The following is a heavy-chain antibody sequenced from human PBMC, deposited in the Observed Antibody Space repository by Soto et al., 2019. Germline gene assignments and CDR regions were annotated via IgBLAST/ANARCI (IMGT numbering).Heavy chain of an antibody. CDR2: INPSDGST. CDR1: GYIFSNYY. CDR3: ARERGNYAFVY. J-gene: IGHJ4*02. D-gene: IGHD3-16*01. V-gene: IGHV1-46*03. Sequence: QVQLVQSGAEVKKPGASVKVSCKASGYIFSNYYVHWVRQAPGQGLEWMGIINPSDGSTSYAQKFRGRGTMSRDRPKNTVYMELISLSSEDTAVYYCARERGNYAFVYWDQGTLVTVSS.